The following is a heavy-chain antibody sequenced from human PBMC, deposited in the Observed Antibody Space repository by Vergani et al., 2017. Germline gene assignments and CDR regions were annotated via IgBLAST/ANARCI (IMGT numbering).Heavy chain of an antibody. CDR3: ARDLGSLNWFDP. Sequence: QVQLVQSGAEVRKPGASVKVSCKASGYSLSDHYIHWVRQAPGQGFEWMGRLDPHTGDTKYAEKFQGRAILTRDRSISTAYMELISLISDDTAVYYCARDLGSLNWFDPWGQGTLVTVSS. D-gene: IGHD6-13*01. V-gene: IGHV1-2*02. J-gene: IGHJ5*02. CDR2: LDPHTGDT. CDR1: GYSLSDHY.